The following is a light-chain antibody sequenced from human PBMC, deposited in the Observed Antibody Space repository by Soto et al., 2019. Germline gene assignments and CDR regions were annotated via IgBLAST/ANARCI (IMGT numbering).Light chain of an antibody. CDR2: RTN. Sequence: QTVVTQEPSFSVSPGGTVTLTCGLSSGSVSTNYYPSWYQQTPGQAPRTRIYRTNTRSSGVPDRFSGSILGNKAALTITGAQADDESDYYCVLYIGGGSWVFGGGTKLTVL. CDR3: VLYIGGGSWV. V-gene: IGLV8-61*01. CDR1: SGSVSTNYY. J-gene: IGLJ3*02.